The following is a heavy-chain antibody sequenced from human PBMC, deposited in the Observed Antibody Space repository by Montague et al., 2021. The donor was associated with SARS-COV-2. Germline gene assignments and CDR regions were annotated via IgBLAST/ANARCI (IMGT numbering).Heavy chain of an antibody. J-gene: IGHJ6*02. V-gene: IGHV3-23*01. CDR1: GFTFSSYA. CDR3: AKDLIVGDYTGMDV. CDR2: ISGSGGST. Sequence: LRLSCAASGFTFSSYAMSWVRQAPGKGLEWVSAISGSGGSTYYADSVKGRFTISRDNSKNTLYLQMNSLRAEDTAVYYCAKDLIVGDYTGMDVWGQGTTVTVSS. D-gene: IGHD1-26*01.